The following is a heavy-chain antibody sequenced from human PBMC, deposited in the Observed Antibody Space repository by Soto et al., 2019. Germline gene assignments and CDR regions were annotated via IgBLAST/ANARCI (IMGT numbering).Heavy chain of an antibody. D-gene: IGHD5-18*01. CDR2: IWFDGGNR. Sequence: QLVESGGGVVQPGGSLRLSCSGTLSAFTFSDHAMHWVRQTPRKGLQWLAVIWFDGGNRYYVDSVKGRFTIFRDNSEHTVYLQMNRLTDEATGVYYCASSGRGESTSMVTDFCCGLDVWGQGTTLAVSS. V-gene: IGHV3-33*01. CDR3: ASSGRGESTSMVTDFCCGLDV. J-gene: IGHJ6*02. CDR1: AFTFSDHA.